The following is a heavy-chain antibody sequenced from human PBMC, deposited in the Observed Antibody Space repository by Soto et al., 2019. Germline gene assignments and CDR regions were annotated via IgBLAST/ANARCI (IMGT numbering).Heavy chain of an antibody. CDR2: ISSSSSTI. J-gene: IGHJ5*02. V-gene: IGHV3-48*01. D-gene: IGHD2-2*01. CDR1: GLSCSRYS. Sequence: GGSLRLCCAASGLSCSRYSMNWVRQAPEKGLEWVSYISSSSSTIYYADSVKGRFTISRDNAKNSLYLEMNSLRAEDTGVYYIARDKVVLVPAAFFDPWGQGTLVTVSS. CDR3: ARDKVVLVPAAFFDP.